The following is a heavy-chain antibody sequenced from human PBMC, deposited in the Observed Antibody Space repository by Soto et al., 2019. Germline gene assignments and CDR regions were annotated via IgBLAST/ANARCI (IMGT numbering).Heavy chain of an antibody. D-gene: IGHD5-18*01. CDR1: GGTFSSYA. V-gene: IGHV1-69*12. J-gene: IGHJ5*02. CDR3: ARSGGLVTYGYNWFDP. Sequence: QVQLVQSGAEVKKPGSSVKVSCKASGGTFSSYAISWVRQAPGQGLEWMGGIIPIFGTANYAQKFQGRVTITADESTSTAYMELSSLRSEDTALYYCARSGGLVTYGYNWFDPWGQGTLVTVSS. CDR2: IIPIFGTA.